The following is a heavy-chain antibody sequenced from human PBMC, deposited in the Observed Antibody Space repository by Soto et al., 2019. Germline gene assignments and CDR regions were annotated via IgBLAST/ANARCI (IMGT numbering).Heavy chain of an antibody. Sequence: QVQLVESGGGVVQPGRSLRLSCAVAGLTFNTYSMDWVRQSPGKGLEWVAVISYDGRVKYYADSVKGRFTISRDNSENTLYLEMNSLRAEDSAVYYCAGSKGFFYGLDVWGQGTTVTVSS. V-gene: IGHV3-30*04. CDR3: AGSKGFFYGLDV. CDR1: GLTFNTYS. J-gene: IGHJ6*02. CDR2: ISYDGRVK.